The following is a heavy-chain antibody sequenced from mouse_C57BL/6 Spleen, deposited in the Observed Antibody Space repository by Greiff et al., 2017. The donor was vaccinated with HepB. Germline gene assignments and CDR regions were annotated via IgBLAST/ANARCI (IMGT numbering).Heavy chain of an antibody. CDR1: GYTFTSYW. CDR2: INPSSGYT. CDR3: ALNWDGAWFAY. Sequence: VQLQQSGAELAKPGASVKLSCKASGYTFTSYWMHWVKQRPGQGLEWIGYINPSSGYTKYNQKFKDKATLTADKSSSTAYMQRSSLTYEDSAVYYCALNWDGAWFAYWGQGTLVTVSA. V-gene: IGHV1-7*01. D-gene: IGHD4-1*01. J-gene: IGHJ3*01.